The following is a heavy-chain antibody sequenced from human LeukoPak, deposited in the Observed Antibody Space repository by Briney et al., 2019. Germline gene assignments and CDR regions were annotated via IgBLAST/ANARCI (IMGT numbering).Heavy chain of an antibody. Sequence: GGSLRLSCAASGFTFSSYAMSWVRQAPGKGLEWVSAISGSGGSTYYADSVKGRFTISRDNSKNTLYLQMNSLRAEDTAVYYCAKVVFRYSSSWTLEMIYYGMDVWGQGTTVTVSS. CDR3: AKVVFRYSSSWTLEMIYYGMDV. D-gene: IGHD6-13*01. CDR1: GFTFSSYA. J-gene: IGHJ6*02. CDR2: ISGSGGST. V-gene: IGHV3-23*01.